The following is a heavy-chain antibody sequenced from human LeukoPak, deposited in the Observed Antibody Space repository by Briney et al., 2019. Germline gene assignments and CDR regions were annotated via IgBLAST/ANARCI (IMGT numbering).Heavy chain of an antibody. D-gene: IGHD2-2*02. CDR1: GGTLSSYA. Sequence: SVKVSCKASGGTLSSYAISWVRQAPGQGLEWMGGIIPIFGTANYAQKFQGRVTITADESTSTAYMELSSLRSEDTAVYYCARVGYCSSTSCYRNHQYYYYMDVWGKGTTVTVSS. CDR3: ARVGYCSSTSCYRNHQYYYYMDV. J-gene: IGHJ6*03. CDR2: IIPIFGTA. V-gene: IGHV1-69*13.